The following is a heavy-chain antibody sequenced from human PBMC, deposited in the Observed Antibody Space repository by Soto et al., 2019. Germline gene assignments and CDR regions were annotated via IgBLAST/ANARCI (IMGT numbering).Heavy chain of an antibody. D-gene: IGHD3-9*01. V-gene: IGHV3-64*01. J-gene: IGHJ4*02. CDR3: ARAHISTRYQ. CDR2: ISSNGGST. Sequence: EVQLVESGGGLVQPGGSLRLSCAASGFTFSSYAMHWVRQAPGKGLEYVSAISSNGGSTYYANSVKGRFTISRDNSKNTLYLQMGSLRAEDMAVYYCARAHISTRYQWGQGTLVTVSS. CDR1: GFTFSSYA.